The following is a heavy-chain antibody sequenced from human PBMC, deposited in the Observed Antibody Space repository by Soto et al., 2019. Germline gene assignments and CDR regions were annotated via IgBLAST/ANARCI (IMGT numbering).Heavy chain of an antibody. CDR3: ARESGYDFHSRVGYFDY. CDR1: GGSISSGGYY. CDR2: IYYSGST. D-gene: IGHD5-12*01. Sequence: QVQLQESGPGLVKPSQTLSLTCTVSGGSISSGGYYWSWIRQHPGKGLEWIGYIYYSGSTYYNPSLKSRVTLSVDTSKNQFSLKLSSVTAADTAVYYCARESGYDFHSRVGYFDYWGQGTLVTVSS. J-gene: IGHJ4*02. V-gene: IGHV4-31*03.